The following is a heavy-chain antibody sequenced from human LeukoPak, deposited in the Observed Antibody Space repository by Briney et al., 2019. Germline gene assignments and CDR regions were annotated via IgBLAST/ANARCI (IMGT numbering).Heavy chain of an antibody. D-gene: IGHD5-18*01. J-gene: IGHJ4*02. CDR1: GGSISSYY. Sequence: SETLSLTCTVSGGSISSYYWSWIRQPPGKGLEWIGYIYYSGSTNYNPSLKSRVTISVDTSKNQFSLKLSSVAAADTAVYYCARARYSYDYLGLRIYFDLWGQGTLVTVSS. CDR2: IYYSGST. V-gene: IGHV4-59*01. CDR3: ARARYSYDYLGLRIYFDL.